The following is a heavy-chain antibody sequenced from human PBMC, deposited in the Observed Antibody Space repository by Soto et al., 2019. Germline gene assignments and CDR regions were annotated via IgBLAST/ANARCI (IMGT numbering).Heavy chain of an antibody. Sequence: SETLSLTCAVSGGSISSSNWWSWVRQPPGKGLEWIGEIYHSGSTNYNPSLKSRVTISVDKSKNQFSLKLSSVPAADTAVYYCARSISLFYCSSTSCSLMDVWGQGTTVTVSS. CDR1: GGSISSSNW. CDR2: IYHSGST. D-gene: IGHD2-2*01. V-gene: IGHV4-4*02. CDR3: ARSISLFYCSSTSCSLMDV. J-gene: IGHJ6*02.